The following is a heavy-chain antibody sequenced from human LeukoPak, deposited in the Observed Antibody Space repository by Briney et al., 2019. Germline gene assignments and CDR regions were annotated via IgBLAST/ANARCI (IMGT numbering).Heavy chain of an antibody. Sequence: GASVKVSCKTSGYNFNRYNITWVRQAPGQGLGWRGWVSTSNGDTSYADKFQGRVTMTTETVTKTANMELICVRARDTDMYLCERASETARVTPGLDSWGQGTLVTVSS. J-gene: IGHJ4*02. CDR2: VSTSNGDT. V-gene: IGHV1-18*01. D-gene: IGHD5-18*01. CDR3: ERASETARVTPGLDS. CDR1: GYNFNRYN.